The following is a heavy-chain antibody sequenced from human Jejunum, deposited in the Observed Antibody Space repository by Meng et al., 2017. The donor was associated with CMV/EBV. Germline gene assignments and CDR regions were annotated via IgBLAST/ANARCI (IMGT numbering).Heavy chain of an antibody. D-gene: IGHD2-15*01. J-gene: IGHJ4*02. Sequence: FSKSWMPWVRQAPGKGLEWVASIDQVGSEKYYADSVRGRLTISRDNAKNSLYLQMNSLRAEDTAVYYCASDWGYCSGGNCYSGFDYWGQGTLVTVSS. CDR2: IDQVGSEK. CDR3: ASDWGYCSGGNCYSGFDY. V-gene: IGHV3-7*01. CDR1: FSKSW.